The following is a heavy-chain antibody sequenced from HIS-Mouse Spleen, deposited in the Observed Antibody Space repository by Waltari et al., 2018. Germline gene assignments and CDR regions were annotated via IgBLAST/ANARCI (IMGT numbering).Heavy chain of an antibody. CDR3: AREIPYSSSWYDWYFDL. J-gene: IGHJ2*01. CDR1: GGSISSSSYS. D-gene: IGHD6-13*01. CDR2: IYYSGST. Sequence: QLQLQESGPGLVKPSETLSLTCTVSGGSISSSSYSWGWFRQPPGKGLELIGSIYYSGSTYYNPSLKSRVTISVDTSKNQFSLKLSSVTAADTAVYYCAREIPYSSSWYDWYFDLWGRGTLVTVSS. V-gene: IGHV4-39*07.